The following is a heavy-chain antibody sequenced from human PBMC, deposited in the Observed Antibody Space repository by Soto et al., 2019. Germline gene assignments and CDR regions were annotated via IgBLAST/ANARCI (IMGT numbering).Heavy chain of an antibody. CDR2: IKQDGSEK. J-gene: IGHJ4*02. Sequence: PLRVSWTPSEFTFSSYWMSLVLKNPWKWLEWVANIKQDGSEKYYVDSVKGRFTISRDNAKNSLYLQMNSLRAEDTAVYYCAKRDSRGYYFFEYWGQGTLVTVSS. CDR1: EFTFSSYW. V-gene: IGHV3-7*03. CDR3: AKRDSRGYYFFEY. D-gene: IGHD3-22*01.